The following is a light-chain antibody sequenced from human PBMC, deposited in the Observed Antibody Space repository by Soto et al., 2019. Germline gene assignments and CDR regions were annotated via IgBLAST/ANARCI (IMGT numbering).Light chain of an antibody. Sequence: IVLTQSPATLSLSAGERATLSCSASQSVSSYLAWYQQKPGQAPRLLIYDASNRATGIPARFSGSGSGTDFTLTISSLEPEDFAVYFCQQRINWPLTFGGGTKVEIK. J-gene: IGKJ4*01. CDR1: QSVSSY. V-gene: IGKV3-11*01. CDR3: QQRINWPLT. CDR2: DAS.